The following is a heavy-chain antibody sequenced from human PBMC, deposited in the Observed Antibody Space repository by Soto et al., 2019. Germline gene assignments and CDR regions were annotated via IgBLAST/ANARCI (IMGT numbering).Heavy chain of an antibody. V-gene: IGHV4-59*01. J-gene: IGHJ3*02. CDR1: GGSISSYY. CDR2: IYHSGST. Sequence: SETLSLTCTVSGGSISSYYWSWIRQPPGKGLEWIGYIYHSGSTNYNPSLKSRVTISVDTSKNQFSLKLSSVTAADTAVYYCARGYSSSWADAFDIWGQGTMVTVSS. CDR3: ARGYSSSWADAFDI. D-gene: IGHD6-13*01.